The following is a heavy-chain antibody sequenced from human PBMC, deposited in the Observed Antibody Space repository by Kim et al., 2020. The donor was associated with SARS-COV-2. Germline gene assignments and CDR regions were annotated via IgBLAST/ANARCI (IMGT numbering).Heavy chain of an antibody. Sequence: YSQKFQGRVTINRDTSASTAYMELSSLRSEDTALYYCARGITMVRGVMNIWGQGTLVTVSS. V-gene: IGHV1-3*01. D-gene: IGHD3-10*01. J-gene: IGHJ4*02. CDR3: ARGITMVRGVMNI.